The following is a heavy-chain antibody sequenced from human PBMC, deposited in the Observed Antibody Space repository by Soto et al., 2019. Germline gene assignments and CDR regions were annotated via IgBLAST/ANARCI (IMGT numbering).Heavy chain of an antibody. CDR1: GGSFSGYY. CDR2: INHSGST. V-gene: IGHV4-34*01. CDR3: ARNPGVGYDSSGYYTRRRRYFDY. D-gene: IGHD3-22*01. Sequence: SETLSLTCAVYGGSFSGYYWSWIRQPPGKGLEWIGEINHSGSTNYNPSLKSRVTISVDTSKNQFSLKLSSVTAADTAVYYCARNPGVGYDSSGYYTRRRRYFDYWGQGTLVTVSS. J-gene: IGHJ4*02.